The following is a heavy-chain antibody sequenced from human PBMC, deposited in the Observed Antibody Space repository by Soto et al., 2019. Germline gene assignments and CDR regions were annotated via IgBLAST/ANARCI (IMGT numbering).Heavy chain of an antibody. CDR2: IKGDGSEI. V-gene: IGHV3-7*01. D-gene: IGHD3-3*01. J-gene: IGHJ4*02. Sequence: VGSLRLSCAASGFTFSVHWMSWVRQAPGKGLEWVANIKGDGSEIHYVDSVKGRFSISRDNAKNSLYLQMNSLRAEDTAVYYCARDWTDSWSGLFDYWGQGTLVTVSS. CDR1: GFTFSVHW. CDR3: ARDWTDSWSGLFDY.